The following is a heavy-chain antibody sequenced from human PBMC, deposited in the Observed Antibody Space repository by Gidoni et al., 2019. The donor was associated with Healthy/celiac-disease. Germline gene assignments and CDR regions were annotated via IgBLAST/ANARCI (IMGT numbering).Heavy chain of an antibody. CDR1: GGSISSYY. V-gene: IGHV4-59*01. J-gene: IGHJ4*02. D-gene: IGHD1-26*01. CDR2: IYYSGST. Sequence: QVQLQESGPGLVKPSETLSLTCTVSGGSISSYYWSWVRQPPGKGLEWIGYIYYSGSTNYNPSLKSRVTISVDTSKNQFSLKLSSVTAADTAVYYCAGHSGSYSGYYFDYWGQGTLVTVSS. CDR3: AGHSGSYSGYYFDY.